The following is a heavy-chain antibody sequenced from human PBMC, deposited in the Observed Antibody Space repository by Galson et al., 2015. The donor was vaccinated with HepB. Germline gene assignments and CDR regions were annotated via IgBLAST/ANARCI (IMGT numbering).Heavy chain of an antibody. V-gene: IGHV3-30*18. CDR2: ISYDGSNK. Sequence: SLRLSCAASGFTFSSYGMHWVRQAPGKGLEWVAVISYDGSNKYYADSVKGRFTISRDNSKNTLYLQMNSLRAEDTAVYYCAKDGARYCSSTSCYIFDYWGQGTLVTVSS. J-gene: IGHJ4*02. CDR1: GFTFSSYG. CDR3: AKDGARYCSSTSCYIFDY. D-gene: IGHD2-2*02.